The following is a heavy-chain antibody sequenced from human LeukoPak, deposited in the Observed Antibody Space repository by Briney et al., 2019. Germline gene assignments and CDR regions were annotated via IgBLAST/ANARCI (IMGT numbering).Heavy chain of an antibody. CDR1: GYTFTGYY. CDR3: AREAYYYGPGSYYPY. Sequence: ASVTVSCKASGYTFTGYYMHWVRQAPGQGLEWMGWINPNSGGTNYAQKFQGWVTMTRATSISTAYMELSRLRSDDTAVYYCAREAYYYGPGSYYPYWGQGTLVTVSS. J-gene: IGHJ4*02. D-gene: IGHD3-10*01. V-gene: IGHV1-2*04. CDR2: INPNSGGT.